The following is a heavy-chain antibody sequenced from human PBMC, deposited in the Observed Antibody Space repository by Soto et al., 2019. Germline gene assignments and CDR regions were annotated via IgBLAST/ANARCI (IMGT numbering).Heavy chain of an antibody. CDR2: INPNSGGT. CDR3: AREPATAKPEGVDF. V-gene: IGHV1-2*02. J-gene: IGHJ4*02. CDR1: GYTVSDYY. D-gene: IGHD1-1*01. Sequence: ASVKVSGKASGYTVSDYYIHWVRQAPGQGLEWMGWINPNSGGTKYAPKFQGGVTMTRDTSITTAYMELSRLRSGDTAVYYCAREPATAKPEGVDFWGKGTLVTVSS.